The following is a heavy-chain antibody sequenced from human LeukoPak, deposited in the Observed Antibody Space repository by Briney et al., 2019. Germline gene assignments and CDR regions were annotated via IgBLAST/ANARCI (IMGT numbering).Heavy chain of an antibody. CDR1: GYTFTSYG. CDR2: MNPNSGNT. CDR3: ARLPGQLLWFGELLLQSDY. D-gene: IGHD3-10*01. V-gene: IGHV1-8*02. Sequence: ASVKVSCKASGYTFTSYGISWVRQAPGQGLEWMGWMNPNSGNTGYAQKFQGRVTMTRNTSISTAYMELSSLRSEDTAVYYCARLPGQLLWFGELLLQSDYWGQGTLVTVSS. J-gene: IGHJ4*02.